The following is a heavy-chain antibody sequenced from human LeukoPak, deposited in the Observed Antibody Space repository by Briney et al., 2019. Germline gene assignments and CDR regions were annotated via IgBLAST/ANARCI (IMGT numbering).Heavy chain of an antibody. D-gene: IGHD1-26*01. CDR2: IKQDGTEK. V-gene: IGHV3-7*05. CDR1: GFTFSRYW. CDR3: ARDSEWGLLRSDY. Sequence: QPGGSLSPSCPAPGFTFSRYWMTWVRQAPGKGLEWVANIKQDGTEKYYVDSVKGRFTISRDNAKNSLYLQMNSLRAEDTAVYYCARDSEWGLLRSDYWGQGTLVTVSS. J-gene: IGHJ4*02.